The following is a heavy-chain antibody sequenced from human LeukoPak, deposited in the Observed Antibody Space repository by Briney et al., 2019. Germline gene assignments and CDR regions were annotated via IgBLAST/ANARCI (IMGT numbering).Heavy chain of an antibody. V-gene: IGHV1-69*05. CDR1: GYTFTSYY. D-gene: IGHD4-17*01. CDR2: IIPIFGTT. J-gene: IGHJ3*02. CDR3: ARDRATTVTKSFGFDI. Sequence: GASVKVSCKASGYTFTSYYMHWVRQAPGQGLEWMGGIIPIFGTTNYAQKFQGRVTITTDESTGTAYMELISLRSEDTAIYYCARDRATTVTKSFGFDIWGQGTMVTVSS.